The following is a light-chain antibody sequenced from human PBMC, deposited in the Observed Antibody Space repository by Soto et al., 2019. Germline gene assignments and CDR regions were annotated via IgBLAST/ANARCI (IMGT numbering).Light chain of an antibody. Sequence: QSALAQPASVSGSPGQSITISCTGTSSDVGAYNSVSWYQQHPHRAPQVIIYKGTQRPSGVSNRFSGSTSGNAASLTISALQADEEADYFCCSSAPESTYVFGTGTKGTVL. CDR1: SSDVGAYNS. J-gene: IGLJ1*01. CDR3: CSSAPESTYV. V-gene: IGLV2-23*01. CDR2: KGT.